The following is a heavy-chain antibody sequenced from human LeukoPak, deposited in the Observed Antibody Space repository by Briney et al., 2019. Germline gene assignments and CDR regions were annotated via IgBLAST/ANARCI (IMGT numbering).Heavy chain of an antibody. CDR1: GGTFSSYA. V-gene: IGHV1-69*13. CDR2: IIPIFGTA. Sequence: SVKVSCKASGGTFSSYAISWVRQAPGQGLEWMGGIIPIFGTANYAQKFQGRVTITADESTSTAYMELSSLRSEDTAVYYCATTRRVVGATWWFDPWGQGTLVTISS. CDR3: ATTRRVVGATWWFDP. D-gene: IGHD1-26*01. J-gene: IGHJ5*02.